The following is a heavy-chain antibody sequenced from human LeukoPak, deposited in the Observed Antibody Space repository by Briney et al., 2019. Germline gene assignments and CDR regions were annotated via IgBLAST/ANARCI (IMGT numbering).Heavy chain of an antibody. D-gene: IGHD1-26*01. Sequence: SETLSLTCTVSGGSISSYYWSRIRQPPGKGLEWIGYIYYSGSTNYNPSLKSRVTISVDTSKNQFSLKLSSVTAADTAVYYCARVSGSYSFDPWGQGTLVTVSS. J-gene: IGHJ5*02. CDR1: GGSISSYY. V-gene: IGHV4-59*01. CDR3: ARVSGSYSFDP. CDR2: IYYSGST.